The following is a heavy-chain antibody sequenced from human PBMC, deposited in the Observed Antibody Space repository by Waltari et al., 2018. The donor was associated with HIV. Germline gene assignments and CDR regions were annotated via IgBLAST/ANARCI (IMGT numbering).Heavy chain of an antibody. CDR3: AKDLTGTRAFDI. CDR1: GFTFDDYA. J-gene: IGHJ3*02. CDR2: ISWNSGSI. Sequence: EVQLVESGGGLVQPGRYLRLSCEASGFTFDDYAMNWVRQSPGKGREWVSGISWNSGSIGYADSVKGRFTISRDNAKNSLYLQMNSLRAEDTALYYCAKDLTGTRAFDIWGQGTMVTVSS. V-gene: IGHV3-9*01. D-gene: IGHD1-7*01.